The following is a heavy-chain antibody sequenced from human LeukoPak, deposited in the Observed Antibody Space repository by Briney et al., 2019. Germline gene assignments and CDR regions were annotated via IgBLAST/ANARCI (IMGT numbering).Heavy chain of an antibody. CDR2: INHNGNVN. CDR1: GFTFSSYW. Sequence: PGGSLRLSCAASGFTFSSYWMNWARQAPGKGLEWLASINHNGNVNYYVDSVKGRFTISRDNAKNSLYLQMSNLRAEDTAVYFCARGGGLDVWGQGDTVTVSS. CDR3: ARGGGLDV. J-gene: IGHJ6*02. D-gene: IGHD3-16*01. V-gene: IGHV3-7*03.